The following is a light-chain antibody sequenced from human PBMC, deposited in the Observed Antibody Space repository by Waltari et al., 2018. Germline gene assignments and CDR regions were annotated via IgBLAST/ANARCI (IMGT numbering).Light chain of an antibody. Sequence: QSVLTQPPSASGTPGQRVTISCSGRASNIGGNVVNWYQQFPGKAPKLVIYRNDQRPSGVPDRFSGSKAGTSASLAIRGLQSEDEADYYCAAWDDSPNGHWVFGGGTKVTVL. V-gene: IGLV1-44*01. J-gene: IGLJ3*02. CDR1: ASNIGGNV. CDR3: AAWDDSPNGHWV. CDR2: RND.